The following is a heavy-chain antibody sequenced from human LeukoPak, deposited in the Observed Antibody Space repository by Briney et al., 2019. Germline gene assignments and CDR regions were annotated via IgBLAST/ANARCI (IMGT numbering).Heavy chain of an antibody. CDR2: ISSSSSTI. Sequence: GGSLRLSCAASGFTFSSYSMNWVRQAPGKGLEWVSYISSSSSTIYYADSVKGRFTISRDNAKNSLYLQMNSLRAEDTAVYYCARDFEGSSTSLGGDYWGQGTLVTVSS. J-gene: IGHJ4*02. CDR1: GFTFSSYS. V-gene: IGHV3-48*01. CDR3: ARDFEGSSTSLGGDY. D-gene: IGHD2-2*01.